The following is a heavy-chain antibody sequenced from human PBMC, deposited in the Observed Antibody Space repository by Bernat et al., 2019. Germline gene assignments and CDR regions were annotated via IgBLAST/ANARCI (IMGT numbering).Heavy chain of an antibody. V-gene: IGHV4-59*01. Sequence: QVQLQESGPGLVKPSETLSLTCTVSGGSISSYYWSWIRQPPGKGLEWIGYIYYSGSTNYNPSLKSRVTISLDTSKNQFSLKLSSVTAADTAVYYCATNINCVGASCRIYWGQGTLVTVSS. CDR3: ATNINCVGASCRIY. D-gene: IGHD2-15*01. J-gene: IGHJ4*02. CDR1: GGSISSYY. CDR2: IYYSGST.